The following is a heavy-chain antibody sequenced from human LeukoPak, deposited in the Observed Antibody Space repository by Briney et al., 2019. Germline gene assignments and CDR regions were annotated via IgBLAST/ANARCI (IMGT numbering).Heavy chain of an antibody. D-gene: IGHD4-23*01. V-gene: IGHV1-2*02. Sequence: GASVKVSCKASGYTFTAYYLHWVRQAPGQGLEWMGWINPNSGGTNYAQSFQGRVSMTRDTSISIAYMELSRLTSDDTALYYCARGFGGDPWGQGTLVTVSS. J-gene: IGHJ5*02. CDR2: INPNSGGT. CDR1: GYTFTAYY. CDR3: ARGFGGDP.